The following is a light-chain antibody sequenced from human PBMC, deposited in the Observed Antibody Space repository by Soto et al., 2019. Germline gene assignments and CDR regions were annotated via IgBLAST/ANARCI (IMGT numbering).Light chain of an antibody. V-gene: IGKV3-15*01. J-gene: IGKJ4*01. Sequence: DIVMTQSPATLSVSPGERATLSCRASQSVASNLAWYQQRPGQAPRLLIYGASTRATGVPVRCSGSGSGTEFTLTISSLQSEDFAVYYCHHYNNWPHTFGGGTKVEIK. CDR3: HHYNNWPHT. CDR2: GAS. CDR1: QSVASN.